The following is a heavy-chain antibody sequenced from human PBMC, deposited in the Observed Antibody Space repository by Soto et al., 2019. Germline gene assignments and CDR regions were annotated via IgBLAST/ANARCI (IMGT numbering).Heavy chain of an antibody. CDR3: ASIIAARRGTYYFNF. J-gene: IGHJ4*02. Sequence: SETLSLTCAVYGGSFSGYYWSWIRQPPGKGLEWIGEINHSGSTNYNPSLKSRVTISVDTSKNQFSLKLSSVTAADTAVYYCASIIAARRGTYYFNFWGQGTLVTVSS. CDR1: GGSFSGYY. V-gene: IGHV4-34*01. D-gene: IGHD6-6*01. CDR2: INHSGST.